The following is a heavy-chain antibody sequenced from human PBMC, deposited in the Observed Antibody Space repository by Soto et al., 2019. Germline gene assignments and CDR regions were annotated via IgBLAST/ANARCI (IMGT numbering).Heavy chain of an antibody. J-gene: IGHJ6*02. V-gene: IGHV1-2*04. Sequence: GASVKVSCKASGYTFTGYYMHWVRQAPGQGLEWIGWINPNSGGTNYAQKFQGWVTMTRDTSISTAYMELSRLRSDDTAVYYCARDRTYYYGSEPDYYYYGMDVWGQGTTVTVSS. CDR2: INPNSGGT. CDR1: GYTFTGYY. CDR3: ARDRTYYYGSEPDYYYYGMDV. D-gene: IGHD3-10*01.